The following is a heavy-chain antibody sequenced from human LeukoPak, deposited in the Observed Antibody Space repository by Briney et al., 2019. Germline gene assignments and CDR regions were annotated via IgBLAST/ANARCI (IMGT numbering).Heavy chain of an antibody. V-gene: IGHV1-24*01. D-gene: IGHD5-12*01. Sequence: ASVKVSCKVSGYTLTELSMHWVRQGPGKGLEWMGGFDPEDGETIYAQKFQGRVTMTEDTSTDTAYMELSSLRSEDTAVYYCATGWIVATIPRYYYYMDVWGKGTTVTVSS. CDR2: FDPEDGET. CDR3: ATGWIVATIPRYYYYMDV. CDR1: GYTLTELS. J-gene: IGHJ6*03.